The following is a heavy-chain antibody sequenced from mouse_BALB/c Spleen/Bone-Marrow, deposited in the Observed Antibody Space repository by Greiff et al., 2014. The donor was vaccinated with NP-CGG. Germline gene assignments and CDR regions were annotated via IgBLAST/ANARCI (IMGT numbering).Heavy chain of an antibody. CDR2: INPSNGGT. Sequence: VKLMESGAELVRPGASVKLSCKASGYTFTSYYMYWVKQRPGQGLEWIGEINPSNGGTNFNEKFKSKATLTVDKSSSTAYVQLSSLTSEDSAVYYCTLWCYAMDYWGQGTSVTVSS. J-gene: IGHJ4*01. CDR3: TLWCYAMDY. CDR1: GYTFTSYY. V-gene: IGHV1S81*02. D-gene: IGHD1-1*02.